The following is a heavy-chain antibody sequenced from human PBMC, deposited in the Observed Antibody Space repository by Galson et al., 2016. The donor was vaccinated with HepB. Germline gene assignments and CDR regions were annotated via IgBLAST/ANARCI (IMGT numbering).Heavy chain of an antibody. J-gene: IGHJ6*04. V-gene: IGHV3-23*01. CDR3: VQGSTAPAV. CDR1: GFTFSNYG. Sequence: SLRLSCAASGFTFSNYGMTWVRQAPGKGLEVVSSISRSGDSKDYADSGKGRFTISRENSKNTLSLQMNSLTADDKAIYYCVQGSTAPAVWGKGTTVTVSS. D-gene: IGHD1-26*01. CDR2: ISRSGDSK.